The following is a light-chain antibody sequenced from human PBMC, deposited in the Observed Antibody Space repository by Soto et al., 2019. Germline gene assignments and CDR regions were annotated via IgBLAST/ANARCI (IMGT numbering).Light chain of an antibody. CDR2: GAS. CDR1: QSVSINY. Sequence: EIVLTQSPGTLSLSPGETATLSCRASQSVSINYLAWYQQKPGQAPRLLIYGASGRATGIPDRFSGSESGTDFTLTISRLEAEDSAVYYCQQYGTSPPTFGQGTRLEIK. CDR3: QQYGTSPPT. V-gene: IGKV3-20*01. J-gene: IGKJ5*01.